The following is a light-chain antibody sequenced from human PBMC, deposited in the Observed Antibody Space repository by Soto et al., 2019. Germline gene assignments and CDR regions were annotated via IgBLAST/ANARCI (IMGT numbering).Light chain of an antibody. CDR2: EVS. CDR3: SSYTSRYTLA. CDR1: SSDVGAGYNY. Sequence: QSALTQPASVSGSPGQSITISCTGSSSDVGAGYNYVSWYQQHPGRAPKLIIHEVSNRPSGVSNRFAGSKSGNTASLTISGLQADDEADYYCSSYTSRYTLAFGGGTKLTVL. J-gene: IGLJ2*01. V-gene: IGLV2-14*01.